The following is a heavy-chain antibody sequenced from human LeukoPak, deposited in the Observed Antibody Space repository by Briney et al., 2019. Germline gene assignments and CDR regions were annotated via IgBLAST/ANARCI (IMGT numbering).Heavy chain of an antibody. CDR2: IIHSGLT. CDR1: GGSISSSSYY. Sequence: SETLSLTCTVSGGSISSSSYYWGWIRQPPGKGLEWIGEIIHSGLTNYNPSLKSRVTISVDTSKNQFSLKLSSVTAADTAFYYCARGFVPTVYASFDYWGQGTLVPVSS. CDR3: ARGFVPTVYASFDY. J-gene: IGHJ4*02. D-gene: IGHD2-8*01. V-gene: IGHV4-39*07.